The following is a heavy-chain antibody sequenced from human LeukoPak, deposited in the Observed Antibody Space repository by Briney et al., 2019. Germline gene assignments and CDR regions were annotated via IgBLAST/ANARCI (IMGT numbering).Heavy chain of an antibody. CDR3: ASSFTGGIAARPDSVYYDSSGYPLVNWFDP. V-gene: IGHV4-39*07. CDR1: GDSISSSSYY. Sequence: SETLSLTCTVSGDSISSSSYYWGWIRQPPGKGLEWIGSIYYSGRTYYNPSLKSRVTISVDTSKNQFSLMLSSVTAADTAVYYCASSFTGGIAARPDSVYYDSSGYPLVNWFDPWGQGTLVTVSS. J-gene: IGHJ5*02. D-gene: IGHD3-22*01. CDR2: IYYSGRT.